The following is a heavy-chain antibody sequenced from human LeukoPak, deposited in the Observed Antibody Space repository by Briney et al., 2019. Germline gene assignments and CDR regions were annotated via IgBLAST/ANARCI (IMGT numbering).Heavy chain of an antibody. V-gene: IGHV4-34*01. D-gene: IGHD1-26*01. CDR2: INHSGST. Sequence: SETLSLTCAVYGGSFSGYYWSWIRQPPGKGLEWIGEINHSGSTNYNPSLKSRVTISVDTSKNQFSLKLSSVTAADTAVYYCARFGSDSSPFDYWGQGTLVTVSS. CDR1: GGSFSGYY. CDR3: ARFGSDSSPFDY. J-gene: IGHJ4*02.